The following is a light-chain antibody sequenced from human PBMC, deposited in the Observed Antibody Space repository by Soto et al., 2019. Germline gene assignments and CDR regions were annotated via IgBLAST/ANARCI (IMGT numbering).Light chain of an antibody. CDR2: AAS. CDR1: RGIYNY. Sequence: DVQVTQSPASLSASVGDRVNISCRTSRGIYNYLAWYQQKSGQIPKLLINAASSLQSGVPSRFSGSGSGTDFTLSISSLQPEDVATYYCKKDDSAPRTLGQGTKVEIK. V-gene: IGKV1-27*01. J-gene: IGKJ1*01. CDR3: KKDDSAPRT.